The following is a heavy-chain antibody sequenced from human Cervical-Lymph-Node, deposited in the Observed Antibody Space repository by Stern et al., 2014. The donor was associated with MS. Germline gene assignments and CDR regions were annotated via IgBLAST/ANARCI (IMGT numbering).Heavy chain of an antibody. V-gene: IGHV3-30-3*01. Sequence: QMQLVESGGGVVQPGTSLRLSCAASGFSFSTYSMYWARQAPGKGLEWVGVTLSDGFNQFYADSVKGRFTISRDNSKDTLFLEMNNVRPEDTAMYYCGRPLHSASGFSAYWGQGSRVTVSS. D-gene: IGHD3-10*01. CDR2: TLSDGFNQ. CDR1: GFSFSTYS. J-gene: IGHJ4*02. CDR3: GRPLHSASGFSAY.